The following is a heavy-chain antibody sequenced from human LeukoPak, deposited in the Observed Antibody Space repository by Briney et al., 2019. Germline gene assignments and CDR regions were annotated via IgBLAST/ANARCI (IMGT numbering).Heavy chain of an antibody. CDR2: IYYNGGT. V-gene: IGHV4-59*08. D-gene: IGHD5-18*01. CDR3: ARPGVGSGRYGAFDI. Sequence: SETLSLTCTVSGGSISSYYWSWIRRPPGKGLEWIGYIYYNGGTNYNPSLESRLTMSVDTSKNQFSLKLRSVTAADTAVYYCARPGVGSGRYGAFDIWGQGTMVTVSS. J-gene: IGHJ3*02. CDR1: GGSISSYY.